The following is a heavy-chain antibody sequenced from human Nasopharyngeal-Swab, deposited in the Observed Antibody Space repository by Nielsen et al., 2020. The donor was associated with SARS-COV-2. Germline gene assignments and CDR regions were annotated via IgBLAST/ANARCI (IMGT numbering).Heavy chain of an antibody. CDR2: ISGSGSYI. CDR1: GFTFSYYS. D-gene: IGHD3-16*02. V-gene: IGHV3-21*01. CDR3: GRQLRLGELSLYNEFDY. J-gene: IGHJ4*02. Sequence: GESLKISCAASGFTFSYYSMSRVRQAPGKGLEWVSSISGSGSYIYYADSVKGRFTISRDNAKNSLYLQMSSLRVEDTAVYYCGRQLRLGELSLYNEFDYWGQGTLVTVSS.